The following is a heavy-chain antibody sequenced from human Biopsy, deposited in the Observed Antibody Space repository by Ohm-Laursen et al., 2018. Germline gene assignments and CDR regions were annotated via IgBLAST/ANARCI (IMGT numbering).Heavy chain of an antibody. CDR3: ARDYDTSGCYYVS. CDR1: GGSISNNNHY. D-gene: IGHD3-22*01. V-gene: IGHV4-39*01. J-gene: IGHJ5*02. Sequence: SDTLSLTCTVSGGSISNNNHYWGWIRQPPGKGLEWIGSILYRGSTHYKPSLKSRVNISVDTSKNQFSLKLNSVTAADTAVYYCARDYDTSGCYYVSWGQGTLVTVSS. CDR2: ILYRGST.